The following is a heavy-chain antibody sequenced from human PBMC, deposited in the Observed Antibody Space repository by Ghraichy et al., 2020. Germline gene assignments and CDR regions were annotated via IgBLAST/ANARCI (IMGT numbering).Heavy chain of an antibody. CDR2: ISSNSRTT. V-gene: IGHV3-48*02. Sequence: GGSLRLSCAASGFTFSSYSMNWVRQAPGKGLEWVSYISSNSRTTYYADSVKGRFTISRDNAKNSLYLQMHSLRDEDTAVYYCARDRDDNYRYTCDNWGQGTLVTVSS. CDR3: ARDRDDNYRYTCDN. CDR1: GFTFSSYS. D-gene: IGHD3-16*02. J-gene: IGHJ4*02.